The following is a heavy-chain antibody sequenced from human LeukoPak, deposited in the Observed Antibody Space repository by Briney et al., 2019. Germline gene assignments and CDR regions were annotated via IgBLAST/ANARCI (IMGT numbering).Heavy chain of an antibody. CDR2: IKSKTDGGTT. CDR1: GFTFSNAW. CDR3: TTVAEVGATTLDY. D-gene: IGHD1-26*01. J-gene: IGHJ4*02. Sequence: GGSLRLSCAASGFTFSNAWMSWVRQAPGKGLEWVGRIKSKTDGGTTDYAAPVKGRFTISRDDSKNTLYLQMNSLKTEDTAVYYCTTVAEVGATTLDYWGQGTLVTVSS. V-gene: IGHV3-15*01.